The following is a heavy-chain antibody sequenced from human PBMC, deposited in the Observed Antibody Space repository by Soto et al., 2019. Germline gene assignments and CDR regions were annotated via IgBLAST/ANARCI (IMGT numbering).Heavy chain of an antibody. Sequence: QVQLVQSGAEVKEPGDSVRVSCEASGYTFTAYYIHWVRQAPGQGLEWMGWINPKFGDTTYAQDFQGMVTMTSDTSISTVYMELSILTADDTAIYYCARNMDYYYGRGSGNGHGVWGQGTTVTVFS. CDR3: ARNMDYYYGRGSGNGHGV. CDR1: GYTFTAYY. D-gene: IGHD3-10*02. CDR2: INPKFGDT. V-gene: IGHV1-2*02. J-gene: IGHJ6*02.